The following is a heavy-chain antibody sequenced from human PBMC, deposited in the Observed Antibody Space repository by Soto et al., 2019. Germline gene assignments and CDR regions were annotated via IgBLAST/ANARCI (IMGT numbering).Heavy chain of an antibody. CDR2: IWYDGSNK. CDR3: ARDKAEYSSSSQGVSDWFDP. V-gene: IGHV3-33*01. CDR1: GFTFSSYG. Sequence: GGSLRLSCAASGFTFSSYGIHWVRQAPGKGLEWVAVIWYDGSNKYYADSVKGRFTISRDNSKNTLYLQMNSLRAEDTAVYYCARDKAEYSSSSQGVSDWFDPWGQGTLVTVSS. J-gene: IGHJ5*02. D-gene: IGHD6-6*01.